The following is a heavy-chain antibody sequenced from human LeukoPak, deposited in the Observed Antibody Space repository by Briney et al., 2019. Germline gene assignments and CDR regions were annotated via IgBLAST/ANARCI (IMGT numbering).Heavy chain of an antibody. V-gene: IGHV3-48*01. CDR1: GFTFSSYG. CDR3: ARVVDHDYGDYYLDY. J-gene: IGHJ4*02. D-gene: IGHD4-17*01. Sequence: PGGSLRLSCAASGFTFSSYGMNWVRQAPGKGLEWVSYISSSGSTIYYADSVKGRFTISRDNSKNTLYLQMNSLRAEDTAVYYCARVVDHDYGDYYLDYWGQGTLVTVSS. CDR2: ISSSGSTI.